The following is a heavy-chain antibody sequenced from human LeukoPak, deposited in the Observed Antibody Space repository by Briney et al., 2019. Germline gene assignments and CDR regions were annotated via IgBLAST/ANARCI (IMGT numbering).Heavy chain of an antibody. J-gene: IGHJ4*01. V-gene: IGHV3-23*01. CDR1: GFTFSSYG. D-gene: IGHD2-15*01. Sequence: GGSLRLSCAASGFTFSSYGMTWVRQAPGKGLEWVSGISGSGGSTYYEDSVKGRFTISRDNSKNTLYLQMNSLRAEDTAVYYWAKNSGGTCYSHLDYWGQEPWSPSPQ. CDR3: AKNSGGTCYSHLDY. CDR2: ISGSGGST.